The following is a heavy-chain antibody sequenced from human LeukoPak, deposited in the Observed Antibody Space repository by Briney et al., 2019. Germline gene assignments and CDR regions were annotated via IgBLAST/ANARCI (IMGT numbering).Heavy chain of an antibody. J-gene: IGHJ4*02. CDR1: GFTVSSSY. CDR3: ARWSGGNYPQFEY. V-gene: IGHV3-53*01. D-gene: IGHD1-26*01. Sequence: PGGSLRLSCAASGFTVSSSYMTWVRQAPGKGPEWVSVNSGGGTTYYADSVKGRFAISRDFSKNTLYLQMNSLRAEDTAVYYCARWSGGNYPQFEYWGQGTLVTVSS. CDR2: NSGGGTT.